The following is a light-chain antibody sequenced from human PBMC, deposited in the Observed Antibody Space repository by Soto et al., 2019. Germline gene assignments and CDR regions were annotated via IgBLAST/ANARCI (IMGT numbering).Light chain of an antibody. V-gene: IGKV3-20*01. Sequence: EIVLTQSPGTLSLSPGERATLSCRASQSVSSYYLAWYQQKPGQAPRLLIYGASSRATGIPGRFRGSGSGTDFTLTISRMEPEDFAVYYCEQYASSSRTFGPGTKVEIK. CDR2: GAS. J-gene: IGKJ1*01. CDR3: EQYASSSRT. CDR1: QSVSSYY.